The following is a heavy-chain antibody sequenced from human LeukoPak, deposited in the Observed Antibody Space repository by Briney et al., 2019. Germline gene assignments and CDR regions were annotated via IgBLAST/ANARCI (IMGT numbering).Heavy chain of an antibody. Sequence: GGSLRLSWAASGFTFSSYAMSWVRQAPGKGREWVSATSGSGGSTYYAGSVKGRFTISTANSTNTLYLQMNSLRAEDTAVYYCAKDEQQLGRPFDPWGQGTLVTVSS. CDR1: GFTFSSYA. V-gene: IGHV3-23*01. CDR3: AKDEQQLGRPFDP. CDR2: TSGSGGST. D-gene: IGHD6-13*01. J-gene: IGHJ5*02.